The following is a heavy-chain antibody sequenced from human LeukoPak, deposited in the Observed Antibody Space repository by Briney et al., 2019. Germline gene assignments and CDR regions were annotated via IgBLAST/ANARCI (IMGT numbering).Heavy chain of an antibody. CDR2: VGISNSVT. Sequence: PGGSLRLSCAASGFTFSSYAMSWVRQAPGKGLEWVAIVGISNSVTYYADSVKGRFTVSRDNSKNTMWLQMNGLRAEDTAVYYCAKGTKDYGSGSHNFDFWGQGILVTVSS. CDR3: AKGTKDYGSGSHNFDF. V-gene: IGHV3-23*01. D-gene: IGHD3-10*01. CDR1: GFTFSSYA. J-gene: IGHJ4*02.